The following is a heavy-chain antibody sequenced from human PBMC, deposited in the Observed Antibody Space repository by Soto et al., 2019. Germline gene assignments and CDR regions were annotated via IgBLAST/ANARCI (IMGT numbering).Heavy chain of an antibody. J-gene: IGHJ4*02. CDR1: GFTFSSYS. CDR3: ARKGVAFDY. Sequence: PGGSLRLSCAASGFTFSSYSINLVRQAPGKGLEWISYISTTSSSIYYADSVKGRFTISRDNAKNSLFLQMNSLRDEDTAVYYCARKGVAFDYWGQGALVTVSS. D-gene: IGHD3-3*01. CDR2: ISTTSSSI. V-gene: IGHV3-48*02.